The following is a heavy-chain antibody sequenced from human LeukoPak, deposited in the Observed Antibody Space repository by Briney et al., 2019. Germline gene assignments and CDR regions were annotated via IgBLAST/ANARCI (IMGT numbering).Heavy chain of an antibody. V-gene: IGHV4-4*07. J-gene: IGHJ6*03. Sequence: SETLSLTCTVSVGSISSYYWSWIRQPAGKGLEWIGRIYTSGSTNYNPSLKSRVTMSVDTSKNQFSLKLSSLAAAETAVYYCAREMEYRSSTSCYPYYCYYYMDVGGKGTTVTVSS. CDR1: VGSISSYY. CDR3: AREMEYRSSTSCYPYYCYYYMDV. D-gene: IGHD2-2*01. CDR2: IYTSGST.